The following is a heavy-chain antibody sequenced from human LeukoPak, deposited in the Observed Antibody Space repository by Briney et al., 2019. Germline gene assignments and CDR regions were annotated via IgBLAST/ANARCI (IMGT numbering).Heavy chain of an antibody. J-gene: IGHJ6*04. CDR1: GFTFSSYE. CDR3: AELGITMIGGV. Sequence: GGSLRLSCAAPGFTFSSYEMNWVRQAPGKGLDWVSYISSSGSTIYYADSVKGRFTISRDNAKNSLYLQMNSLRAEDTAVYYCAELGITMIGGVWGKGTTVTISS. D-gene: IGHD3-10*02. CDR2: ISSSGSTI. V-gene: IGHV3-48*03.